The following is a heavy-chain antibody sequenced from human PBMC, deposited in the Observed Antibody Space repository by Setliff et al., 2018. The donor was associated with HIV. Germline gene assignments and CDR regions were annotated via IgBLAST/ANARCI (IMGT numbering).Heavy chain of an antibody. J-gene: IGHJ6*03. CDR1: GGPISRYY. Sequence: PSETLSLTCTVSGGPISRYYWSWIRQSPGKGLEWIGEINHSGSTHYNPPLKSRATISVDTSKNQFSLRLNSVTAADTAVYYCARGATLLPGYSDRWEYFYMDVWGKGTTVTVSS. D-gene: IGHD5-12*01. CDR2: INHSGST. CDR3: ARGATLLPGYSDRWEYFYMDV. V-gene: IGHV4-34*01.